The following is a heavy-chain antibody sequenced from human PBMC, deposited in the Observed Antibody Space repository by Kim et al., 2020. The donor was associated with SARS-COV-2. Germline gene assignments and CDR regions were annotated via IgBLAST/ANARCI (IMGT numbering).Heavy chain of an antibody. D-gene: IGHD6-13*01. CDR2: IKKDGSEK. V-gene: IGHV3-7*01. CDR3: ARDEQQLVGKKTMFDY. CDR1: GFTFTSYW. Sequence: GGSLRLSCTASGFTFTSYWMSWVRQAPGKGLEWVANIKKDGSEKYYVDSVKGRFTISRDNAKNSLYLQMNSLRVEDTGVYYCARDEQQLVGKKTMFDYWGQGTLVTVSS. J-gene: IGHJ4*02.